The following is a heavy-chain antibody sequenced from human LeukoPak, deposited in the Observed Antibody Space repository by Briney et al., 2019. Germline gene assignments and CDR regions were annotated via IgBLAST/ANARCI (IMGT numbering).Heavy chain of an antibody. Sequence: PGGSLRLSCAASGFTFSSYEMNWVRQAPGKGLEWVSYISSSGSTIYYADSVKGRFTISRDNAKNSLYLQMNSLRAEDTAVYYCAREGSSGWYHFDYWGQGTLVTVSS. CDR3: AREGSSGWYHFDY. D-gene: IGHD6-19*01. J-gene: IGHJ4*02. V-gene: IGHV3-48*03. CDR1: GFTFSSYE. CDR2: ISSSGSTI.